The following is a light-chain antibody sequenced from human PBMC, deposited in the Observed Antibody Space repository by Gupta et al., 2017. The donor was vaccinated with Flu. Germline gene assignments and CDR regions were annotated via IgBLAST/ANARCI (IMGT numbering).Light chain of an antibody. V-gene: IGLV2-18*02. CDR2: EVT. Sequence: HSALTQPASVSGSPGQSTTISCTGTSSDVGSYNRVSWYQQPPGTAPKLLISEVTIRPSGVPDRFSGSKSGNTASLIISGLQAEDEADYYCSSFTSSNTWAFGGGTKLTVL. J-gene: IGLJ3*02. CDR3: SSFTSSNTWA. CDR1: SSDVGSYNR.